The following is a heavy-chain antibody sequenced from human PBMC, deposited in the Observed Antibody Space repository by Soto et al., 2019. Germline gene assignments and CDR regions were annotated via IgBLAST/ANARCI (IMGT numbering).Heavy chain of an antibody. V-gene: IGHV3-30-3*01. Sequence: PGGSLRLSCAASGFTFSSYAMHWVRQAPGKGLEWVAVISCDGSNKYYADSVKGRFTISRDNSKNTLYLQMNSLRAEDTAVYYCARDQGSYSSSSFNYYYGMDVWGQGTTVTVSS. D-gene: IGHD6-6*01. CDR3: ARDQGSYSSSSFNYYYGMDV. CDR1: GFTFSSYA. J-gene: IGHJ6*02. CDR2: ISCDGSNK.